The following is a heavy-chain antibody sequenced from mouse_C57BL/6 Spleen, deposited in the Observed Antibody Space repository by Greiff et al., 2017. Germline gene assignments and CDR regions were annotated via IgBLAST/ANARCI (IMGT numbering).Heavy chain of an antibody. Sequence: VQLQQPVAELVMPGASVKLSCKASGYTFTSYWMHWVKQRPGQGLEWIGEIDPSDSYTNYNQKFKGKSTLTVDKSSSTAYMQLSSLTSEDSAVYYCARSGYEGYFDVWGTGTTVTVSS. CDR3: ARSGYEGYFDV. CDR2: IDPSDSYT. D-gene: IGHD2-14*01. CDR1: GYTFTSYW. J-gene: IGHJ1*03. V-gene: IGHV1-69*01.